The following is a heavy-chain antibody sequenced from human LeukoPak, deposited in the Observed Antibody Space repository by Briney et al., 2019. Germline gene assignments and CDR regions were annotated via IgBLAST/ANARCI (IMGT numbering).Heavy chain of an antibody. CDR1: GFTFSSYG. V-gene: IGHV3-33*01. Sequence: RSGGSLRLSCAASGFTFSSYGMHWVRQAPGKGLEWVAVIWYDGSNKYYADSVKGRFTISRDNSKNTLYLQMNSLRAEDTAVYYCARGGVATITGYYYYGMDVWGQGTTVTVSS. CDR2: IWYDGSNK. CDR3: ARGGVATITGYYYYGMDV. D-gene: IGHD5-12*01. J-gene: IGHJ6*02.